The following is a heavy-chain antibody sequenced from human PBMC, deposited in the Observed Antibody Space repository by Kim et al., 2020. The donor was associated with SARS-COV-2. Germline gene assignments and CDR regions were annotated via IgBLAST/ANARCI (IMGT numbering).Heavy chain of an antibody. CDR3: ARDRLVGATSYGMDV. V-gene: IGHV3-30*07. Sequence: ADSVRGRFTIPRDNSKNALYRQMNSLRAEDTAVYYCARDRLVGATSYGMDVWGQGTTVTVSS. J-gene: IGHJ6*02. D-gene: IGHD1-26*01.